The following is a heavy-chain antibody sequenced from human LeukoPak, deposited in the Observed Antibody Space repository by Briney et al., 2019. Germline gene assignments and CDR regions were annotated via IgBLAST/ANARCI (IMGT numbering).Heavy chain of an antibody. Sequence: GGSLRLFCAAPGFTFSSYGMHWVRQAPGKGLEWVAVIWYDGSNKYYADSVKGRFTISRDNSKNTLYLQMNSLRAEDTAVYYCAKDGSVVVTAYYMDVWGKGTTVTVSS. V-gene: IGHV3-33*06. J-gene: IGHJ6*03. D-gene: IGHD2-21*02. CDR1: GFTFSSYG. CDR3: AKDGSVVVTAYYMDV. CDR2: IWYDGSNK.